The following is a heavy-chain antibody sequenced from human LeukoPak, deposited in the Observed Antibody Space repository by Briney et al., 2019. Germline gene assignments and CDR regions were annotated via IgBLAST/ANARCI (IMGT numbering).Heavy chain of an antibody. CDR3: ARDTSGAFDI. D-gene: IGHD2/OR15-2a*01. J-gene: IGHJ3*02. CDR1: GGTFSSYA. Sequence: SVKVSCKASGGTFSSYAISWVRQAPGRGLEWMGGIIPIFGTANYAQKFQGRVTITADESTSTAYMELSSLRSEDTAVYYCARDTSGAFDIWGQGTMVTVSS. V-gene: IGHV1-69*13. CDR2: IIPIFGTA.